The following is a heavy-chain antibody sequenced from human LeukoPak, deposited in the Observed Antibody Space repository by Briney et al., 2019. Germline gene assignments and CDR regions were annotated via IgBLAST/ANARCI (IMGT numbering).Heavy chain of an antibody. CDR3: ARDGMWHYGSGLDP. J-gene: IGHJ5*02. D-gene: IGHD3-10*01. CDR2: IYYTGST. Sequence: SETLSLTCTVSGGSISSYYWSWLRQPPGKGLEWIGYIYYTGSTNYNPSLKSRVTISVETSKNQLSLKLSSGTAADTALYYCARDGMWHYGSGLDPWGQGTLVTVSS. V-gene: IGHV4-59*12. CDR1: GGSISSYY.